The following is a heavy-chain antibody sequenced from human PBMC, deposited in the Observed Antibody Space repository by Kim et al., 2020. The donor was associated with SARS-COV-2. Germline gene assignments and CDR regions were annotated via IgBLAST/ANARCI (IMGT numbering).Heavy chain of an antibody. CDR2: ISSSSSYI. V-gene: IGHV3-21*01. CDR3: ARGGGYYPFDY. Sequence: GGSLRLSCAASGLTFSSYSMNWVRQAPGKGLEWVSSISSSSSYIYYADSVKGRFTISRDNAKNSLYLQMNSLRAEDTAMYYCARGGGYYPFDYWGQGTLVTVSS. D-gene: IGHD3-3*01. J-gene: IGHJ4*02. CDR1: GLTFSSYS.